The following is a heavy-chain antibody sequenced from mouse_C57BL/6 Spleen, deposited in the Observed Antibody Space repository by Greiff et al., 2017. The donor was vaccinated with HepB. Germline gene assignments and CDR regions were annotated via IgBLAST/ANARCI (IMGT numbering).Heavy chain of an antibody. CDR2: IDPEDGDT. CDR1: GFNIKDYY. J-gene: IGHJ1*03. D-gene: IGHD3-3*01. Sequence: EVQLQQSGAELVRPGASVKLSCTASGFNIKDYYMHWVKQRPEQGLEWIGRIDPEDGDTEYAPKFQGKATMTADTSSTTAYLQLSSLTSEDTAVYYCTKEGLWYFDVWGTGTTVTVSS. V-gene: IGHV14-1*01. CDR3: TKEGLWYFDV.